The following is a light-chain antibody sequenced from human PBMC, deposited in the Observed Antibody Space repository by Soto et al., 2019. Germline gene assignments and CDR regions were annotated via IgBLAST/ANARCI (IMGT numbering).Light chain of an antibody. CDR2: LGS. J-gene: IGKJ5*01. CDR3: MQALETPYT. V-gene: IGKV2-28*01. Sequence: IVMTQSPPSLTVSPGEPASISCRSSQRLLHSNGNTFLDWYLQKPGQSPQLLIYLGSNRASGVPDRVSGSEAGTDFTLKISRVEAEDAGVYYCMQALETPYTFGQGTRPEIK. CDR1: QRLLHSNGNTF.